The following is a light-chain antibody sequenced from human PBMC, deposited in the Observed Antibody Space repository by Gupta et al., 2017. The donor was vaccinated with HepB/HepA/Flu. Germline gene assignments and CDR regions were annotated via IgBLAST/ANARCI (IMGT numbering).Light chain of an antibody. V-gene: IGLV10-54*04. CDR2: SNN. Sequence: QAGLTQPPSVSTCLRQAPTLTCTGNSNNVGNQGAAWLQQHQGHPPKLLSYSNNNRPSGISERFSASRSGNTASLTITGLQPEDEADYYCSAWDSSLSAWVFGGGTKLTVL. CDR3: SAWDSSLSAWV. J-gene: IGLJ3*02. CDR1: SNNVGNQG.